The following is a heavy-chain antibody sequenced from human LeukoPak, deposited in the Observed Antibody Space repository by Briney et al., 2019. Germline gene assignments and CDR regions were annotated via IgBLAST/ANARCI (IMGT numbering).Heavy chain of an antibody. CDR1: GFTFSSYS. V-gene: IGHV3-48*04. Sequence: GGSLRLSCAASGFTFSSYSMNWVRQAPGKGLEWVSYISSSSSTIYYADSVKGRFTISRDNAKNSLYLQINSLRAEDTAVYYCARDLTPSYLEPSTTHYWGQGTLVTVSS. J-gene: IGHJ4*02. CDR2: ISSSSSTI. D-gene: IGHD1-26*01. CDR3: ARDLTPSYLEPSTTHY.